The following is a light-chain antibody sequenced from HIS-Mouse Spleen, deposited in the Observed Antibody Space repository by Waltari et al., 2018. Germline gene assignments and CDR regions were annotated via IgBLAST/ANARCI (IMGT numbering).Light chain of an antibody. CDR2: AAS. CDR1: QGISSY. Sequence: DIQLTQSPSFLSASVGDRVTITCRASQGISSYLAWYQQRPGKAPNLLIYAASTLQSGVPSRFSGSGSGTEFTLTISILQPEDFATYYCQQLNSYPPSFVQGTKLEIK. CDR3: QQLNSYPPS. V-gene: IGKV1-9*01. J-gene: IGKJ1*01.